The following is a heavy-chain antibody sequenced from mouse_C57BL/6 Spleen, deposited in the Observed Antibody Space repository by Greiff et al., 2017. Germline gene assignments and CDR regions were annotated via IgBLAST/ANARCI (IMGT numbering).Heavy chain of an antibody. CDR1: GYTFTSYW. V-gene: IGHV1-50*01. D-gene: IGHD1-1*01. CDR2: LDPSDSYT. J-gene: IGHJ2*01. CDR3: AKGYGSSYGDY. Sequence: QVQLQQPGAELVKPGASVKLSCKASGYTFTSYWMQWVKQRPGQGLEWIGELDPSDSYTNYNQKFKGKATLTVDTSSSTAYMQLSSLTSEDSAVDYCAKGYGSSYGDYWGQGTTLTVSS.